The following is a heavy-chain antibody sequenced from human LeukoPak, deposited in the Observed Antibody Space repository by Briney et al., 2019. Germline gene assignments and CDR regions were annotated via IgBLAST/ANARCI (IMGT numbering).Heavy chain of an antibody. Sequence: GGSLRLSCAASGFIFSDYYMTWVRQAPGKGLEWISYITTNGASTYYANSAKGRFTISRDNAQNSLFLQMNSLRAEDTAIYYCARVGLDNTGWHISWFDPWGQGTLVTVSS. CDR3: ARVGLDNTGWHISWFDP. CDR2: ITTNGAST. J-gene: IGHJ5*02. CDR1: GFIFSDYY. D-gene: IGHD6-19*01. V-gene: IGHV3-11*01.